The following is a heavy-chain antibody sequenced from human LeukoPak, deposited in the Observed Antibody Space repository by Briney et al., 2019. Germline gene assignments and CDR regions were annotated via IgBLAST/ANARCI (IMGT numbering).Heavy chain of an antibody. CDR1: GFVFSNNW. D-gene: IGHD4-17*01. CDR3: ARDPTTMDYGDPYDAFDI. CDR2: INSDGSST. Sequence: GGSLRLSCAASGFVFSNNWMHWVRQAPGKGLVWVSRINSDGSSTSYADSVKGRFTISRDNAKNSLYLQMNSLRAEDTAVYYCARDPTTMDYGDPYDAFDIWGQGTMVTVSS. V-gene: IGHV3-74*01. J-gene: IGHJ3*02.